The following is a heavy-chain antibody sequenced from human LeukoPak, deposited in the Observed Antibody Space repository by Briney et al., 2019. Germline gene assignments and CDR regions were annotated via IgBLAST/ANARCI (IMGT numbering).Heavy chain of an antibody. V-gene: IGHV3-23*01. CDR3: AKDLSGSYGAEYFQH. D-gene: IGHD1-26*01. CDR1: GFTFSSYA. CDR2: ISGSGGRT. Sequence: GGSLRLSCAASGFTFSSYAMSWVRQGPGKGLEWVSVISGSGGRTNYADSVKGRFTISRDNSKNTLYLQMNRLRAEDTAVYYCAKDLSGSYGAEYFQHWGQGTLVTVSS. J-gene: IGHJ1*01.